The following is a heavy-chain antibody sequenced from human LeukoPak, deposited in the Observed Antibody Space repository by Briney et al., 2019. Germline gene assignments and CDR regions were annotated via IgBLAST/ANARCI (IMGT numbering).Heavy chain of an antibody. D-gene: IGHD1-26*01. CDR3: AKDPGGRFSDSYYYMDV. V-gene: IGHV3-21*01. CDR2: ISSSSSYI. Sequence: PGGSLRLSCAASGFTFSSYSMNWVRQAPGKGLEWVSSISSSSSYIYYADSVKGRFTISRDNSRNTLYLEMNSLRAEDTAVYYCAKDPGGRFSDSYYYMDVWGKGTTVTVSS. CDR1: GFTFSSYS. J-gene: IGHJ6*03.